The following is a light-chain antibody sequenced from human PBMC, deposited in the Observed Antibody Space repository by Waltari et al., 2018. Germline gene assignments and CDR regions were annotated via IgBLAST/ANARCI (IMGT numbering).Light chain of an antibody. CDR1: SSNIRAGYD. V-gene: IGLV1-40*01. CDR2: GNS. J-gene: IGLJ2*01. Sequence: QSVLTQPPSVSGAPGPRVTIPCPGSSSNIRAGYDVHWYQQVPGTAPKLLIYGNSNRPSGVPDRLSGSKSGTSASLAITGLQAEDEADYYCQTYDSRLSGVVFGGGTKLTVL. CDR3: QTYDSRLSGVV.